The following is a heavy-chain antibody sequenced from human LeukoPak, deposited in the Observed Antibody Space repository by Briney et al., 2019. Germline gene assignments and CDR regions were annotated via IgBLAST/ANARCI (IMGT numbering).Heavy chain of an antibody. D-gene: IGHD6-19*01. CDR3: ARPHSSGWYGVYDT. Sequence: PSETLSLTCEVSDGSISSHYWSWIRQPPGKGLEWIGHFAYSGTTSYNASLKSRVTISVDTSKNQFSLKLTSVTAADTAVYYCARPHSSGWYGVYDTWGQGTMVTVSS. CDR2: FAYSGTT. V-gene: IGHV4-59*08. J-gene: IGHJ3*02. CDR1: DGSISSHY.